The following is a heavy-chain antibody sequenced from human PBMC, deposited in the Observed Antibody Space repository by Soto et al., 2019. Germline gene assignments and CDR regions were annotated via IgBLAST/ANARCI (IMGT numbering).Heavy chain of an antibody. CDR2: IYNSGST. J-gene: IGHJ4*02. CDR3: AGSGRVRRFDY. V-gene: IGHV4-31*03. D-gene: IGHD3-10*01. Sequence: QVQLRESGPGLVKPSQTLSLTCTVSGGSISSGGYYWSWIRQHPGKGLEWIGYIYNSGSTYYTPSLKSRLKISVDTSKNQFSLNLRAVTAADPAVYYCAGSGRVRRFDYWGQGTLVTVSS. CDR1: GGSISSGGYY.